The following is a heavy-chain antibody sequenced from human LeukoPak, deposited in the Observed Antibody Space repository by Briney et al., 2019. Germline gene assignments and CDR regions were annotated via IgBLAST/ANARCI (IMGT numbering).Heavy chain of an antibody. D-gene: IGHD2/OR15-2a*01. CDR2: ISSSGSSI. CDR1: GFTFNNYD. Sequence: GGSLRLSCAASGFTFNNYDMNWVRQAPGKGLEGVSYISSSGSSIYYADSVRGRFTISRDNAKNSLYLQVNSLRAEDTAVYYCARDVLQRHWGQGTLVTVSS. CDR3: ARDVLQRH. J-gene: IGHJ4*02. V-gene: IGHV3-48*03.